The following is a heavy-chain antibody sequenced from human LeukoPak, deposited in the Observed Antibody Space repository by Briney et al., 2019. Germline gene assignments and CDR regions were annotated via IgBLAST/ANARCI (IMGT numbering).Heavy chain of an antibody. Sequence: PGGSVRLSCAASGFTFSSYGMHWVRQAPGKGLEWVAFIRYDGSNKYYADSVKGRFTISRDNSKNTLYLQMNSLRAENTAVYYCAKDLTVTTGPFDYWGQGTLVTVSS. CDR3: AKDLTVTTGPFDY. V-gene: IGHV3-30*02. D-gene: IGHD4-11*01. CDR1: GFTFSSYG. J-gene: IGHJ4*02. CDR2: IRYDGSNK.